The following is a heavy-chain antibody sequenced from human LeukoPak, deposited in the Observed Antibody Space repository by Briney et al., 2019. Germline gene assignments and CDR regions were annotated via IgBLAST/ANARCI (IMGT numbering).Heavy chain of an antibody. D-gene: IGHD5-12*01. CDR1: GGTFSSYA. V-gene: IGHV1-69*04. J-gene: IGHJ3*02. Sequence: SVKVSCKASGGTFSSYAISWVRQAPGQGLEWKGRIIPILGIANYAQKFQGRVTITADKSTSTAYMELSSLRSEDTAVYYCARARYSGYDFLLGAFDIWGQGTMVTVSS. CDR2: IIPILGIA. CDR3: ARARYSGYDFLLGAFDI.